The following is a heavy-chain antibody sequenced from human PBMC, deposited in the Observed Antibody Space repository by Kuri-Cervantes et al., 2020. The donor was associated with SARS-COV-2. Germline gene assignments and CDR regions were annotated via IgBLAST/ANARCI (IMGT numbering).Heavy chain of an antibody. V-gene: IGHV1-69*06. J-gene: IGHJ4*02. CDR3: VRDIGARDDY. Sequence: SVKVSCKASGGTFSSYAISWVRQAPGQGLEWMGGIIPIFGTANYAQKFQDRVTITADKSTSTAYMELSSLRSEDTAVYYCVRDIGARDDYWGQGTLVTVSS. CDR2: IIPIFGTA. CDR1: GGTFSSYA. D-gene: IGHD3-10*01.